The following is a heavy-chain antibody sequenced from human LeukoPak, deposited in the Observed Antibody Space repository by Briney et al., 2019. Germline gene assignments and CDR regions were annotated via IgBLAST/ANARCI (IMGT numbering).Heavy chain of an antibody. V-gene: IGHV3-21*01. CDR2: ISSSSSYI. Sequence: GGPLRLSCAASGFTFSSYSMNWVRQAPGKGLEWVSSISSSSSYIYYADSVKGRFTISRDNAKNSLYLQMNSLRAEDTAVYYYARPQQPLGRGYSYGMDVWGQGTTVTVSS. J-gene: IGHJ6*02. CDR1: GFTFSSYS. D-gene: IGHD6-13*01. CDR3: ARPQQPLGRGYSYGMDV.